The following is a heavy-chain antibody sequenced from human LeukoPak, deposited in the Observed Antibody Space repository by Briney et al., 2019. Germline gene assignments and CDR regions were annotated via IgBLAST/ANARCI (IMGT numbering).Heavy chain of an antibody. CDR3: AKDSGSSGWY. J-gene: IGHJ3*01. V-gene: IGHV3-7*03. Sequence: GGSLRLSCAASGFTFSSYWMSWVRQAPGKGLEWVANIKEDGSEKSYVDFVKGRFTISRDDAKNSLYLQMNSLRAEDTALYYCAKDSGSSGWYWGQGTMVTVSS. D-gene: IGHD6-19*01. CDR1: GFTFSSYW. CDR2: IKEDGSEK.